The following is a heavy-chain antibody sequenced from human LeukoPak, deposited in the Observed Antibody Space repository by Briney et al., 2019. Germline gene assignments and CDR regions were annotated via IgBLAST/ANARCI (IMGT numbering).Heavy chain of an antibody. CDR2: IYYSGST. Sequence: PSETLSLTCTVSGGSISSISYYWGWIRQPPGKGLEWIGSIYYSGSTYYNPSLKSRVTISVDTSRNKFSLKLTSVTVADTAVYYCAREDSDNTDDAFDIWGQGTVVTVSS. CDR1: GGSISSISYY. J-gene: IGHJ3*02. CDR3: AREDSDNTDDAFDI. V-gene: IGHV4-39*02. D-gene: IGHD1-14*01.